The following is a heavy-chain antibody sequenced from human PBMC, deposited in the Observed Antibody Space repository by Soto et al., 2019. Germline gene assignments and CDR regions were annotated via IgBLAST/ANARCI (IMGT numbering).Heavy chain of an antibody. D-gene: IGHD5-12*01. Sequence: ASVKVSCKASGHSFTTYGVSWVRQAPGQGLEWMGWITTYNGDTSYPQKFQGRVTLTTDTSSNTAYMELRSLRSDDTAVYYCLVEMAPINEYWGQGTLVTVSS. J-gene: IGHJ4*02. CDR1: GHSFTTYG. CDR2: ITTYNGDT. CDR3: LVEMAPINEY. V-gene: IGHV1-18*01.